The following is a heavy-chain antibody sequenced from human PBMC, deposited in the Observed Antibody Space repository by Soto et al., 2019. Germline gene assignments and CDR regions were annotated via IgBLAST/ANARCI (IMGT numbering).Heavy chain of an antibody. J-gene: IGHJ4*01. CDR2: VSGYNRNT. V-gene: IGHV1-18*01. Sequence: QVQLVQSGVEVKMPGASVKLSCKTYGYAFTNYGVTWVRQVSGQGLEWIGWVSGYNRNTNYAQKFADRVIMTTDTPTNTAHMELRSLRSDDTGIYYCARERKWAPLIHWGRETRLTVSP. CDR3: ARERKWAPLIH. CDR1: GYAFTNYG. D-gene: IGHD1-26*01.